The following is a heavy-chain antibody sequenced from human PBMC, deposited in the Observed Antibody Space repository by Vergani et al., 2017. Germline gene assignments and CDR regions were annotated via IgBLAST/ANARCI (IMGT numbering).Heavy chain of an antibody. Sequence: QVQLVQSGAEVKKPGASVKVSCKASGYTFTSYGISWVRQAPGQGLEWMGWISAYNGNTNYAQKLQGRVTMTTDTSTSTAYMELRRLRYDDTAVYYCAREPTNYYGSGSSIDYWGQGTLVTVSS. CDR1: GYTFTSYG. J-gene: IGHJ4*02. CDR3: AREPTNYYGSGSSIDY. D-gene: IGHD3-10*01. CDR2: ISAYNGNT. V-gene: IGHV1-18*01.